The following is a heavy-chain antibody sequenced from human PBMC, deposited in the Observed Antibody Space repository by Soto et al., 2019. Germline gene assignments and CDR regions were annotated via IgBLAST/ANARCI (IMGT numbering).Heavy chain of an antibody. J-gene: IGHJ6*03. CDR3: ATHRTTVTYYYYYMDV. D-gene: IGHD4-17*01. V-gene: IGHV1-8*01. CDR2: MNPNSGNT. CDR1: GYTFTSYD. Sequence: ASVKVSCKASGYTFTSYDINWVRQATGQGLEWMGWMNPNSGNTGYAQKFQGRVTMTRNTSISTAYMELSSLRSEDTAVYYCATHRTTVTYYYYYMDVWGKGTTVTVSS.